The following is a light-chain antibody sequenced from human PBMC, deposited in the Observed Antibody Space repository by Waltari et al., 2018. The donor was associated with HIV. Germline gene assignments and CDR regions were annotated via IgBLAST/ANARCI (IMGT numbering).Light chain of an antibody. Sequence: QSVLTQPPSVSAAPGQKVTISCSGSSSNIGNNYVSWYQQLPGTAPRLRSYENNNRPPGCPDPFPGSKSGTSATLGITGLQTGDEADYYCGTWDSSLSAVVFGGGTKLTVL. CDR2: ENN. CDR3: GTWDSSLSAVV. J-gene: IGLJ2*01. V-gene: IGLV1-51*02. CDR1: SSNIGNNY.